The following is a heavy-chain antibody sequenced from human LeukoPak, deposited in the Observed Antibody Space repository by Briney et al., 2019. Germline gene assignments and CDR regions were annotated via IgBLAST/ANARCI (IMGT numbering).Heavy chain of an antibody. CDR2: ITPLFGTA. CDR1: GGTFSKYT. V-gene: IGHV1-69*01. CDR3: ATDASVVTAAG. Sequence: SVKVSCKASGGTFSKYTISWVRQRPGQGLEWMGGITPLFGTANYAQKFQGRVTITADESASTAYMELSSLRSEDTAVYYCATDASVVTAAGWGQGTLVTVSS. J-gene: IGHJ4*02. D-gene: IGHD2-21*02.